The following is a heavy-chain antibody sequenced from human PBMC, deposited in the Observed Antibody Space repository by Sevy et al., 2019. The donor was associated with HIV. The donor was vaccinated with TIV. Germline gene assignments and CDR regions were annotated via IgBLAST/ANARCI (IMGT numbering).Heavy chain of an antibody. CDR3: ARDGRLSRYYDILTGNNWFDP. J-gene: IGHJ5*02. D-gene: IGHD3-9*01. V-gene: IGHV1-18*01. CDR1: GYTFTSYG. CDR2: ISAYNGNT. Sequence: ASVKVSCKASGYTFTSYGISWVRQAPGQGLEWMGWISAYNGNTNYAQMLQGRVTMTTDTSTSTAYMELRSLRSDDTAVYYCARDGRLSRYYDILTGNNWFDPWGQGTLVTVSS.